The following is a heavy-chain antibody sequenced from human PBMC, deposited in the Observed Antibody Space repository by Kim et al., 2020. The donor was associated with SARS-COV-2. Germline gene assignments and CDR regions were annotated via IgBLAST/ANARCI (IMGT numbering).Heavy chain of an antibody. CDR2: IGITGSRI. CDR1: GFNFKAYS. D-gene: IGHD3-10*01. J-gene: IGHJ6*02. V-gene: IGHV3-48*04. Sequence: GGSLRLSCAASGFNFKAYSFSWVRQAPGKGLEWVSYIGITGSRIYNADSVKGRFTISRDSARNSVYLQMNDLRAEDTAVYYCARDHESRGGPGMDGGGQG. CDR3: ARDHESRGGPGMDG.